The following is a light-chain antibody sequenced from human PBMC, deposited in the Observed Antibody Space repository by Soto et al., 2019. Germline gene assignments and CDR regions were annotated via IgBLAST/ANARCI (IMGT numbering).Light chain of an antibody. Sequence: DIQMTQSPSSLSASVGDRVTITCRASQSISRHLNWYQQKPGRAPKLLMHAASIMQSGVPSTFSGSGSGTDFTLTISSLQLEDFATYYCQQSYSTTWTFGQGTKVEI. CDR2: AAS. CDR3: QQSYSTTWT. V-gene: IGKV1-39*01. CDR1: QSISRH. J-gene: IGKJ1*01.